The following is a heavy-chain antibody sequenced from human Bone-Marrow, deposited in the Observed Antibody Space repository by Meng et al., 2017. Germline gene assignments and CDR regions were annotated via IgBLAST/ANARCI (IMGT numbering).Heavy chain of an antibody. J-gene: IGHJ4*02. V-gene: IGHV1-2*06. CDR2: LDPNTGAT. D-gene: IGHD2-8*02. CDR1: GYTFIDYY. Sequence: QVQLVQSGAEVKKPGASVRVSCKASGYTFIDYYMHWLRQAPGQGLEWMGRLDPNTGATNYAQIFQGRVSMTRDTSISTAFMYLNRLTSDDTAVYYCASETGGTPGFDSWGQGTRVTVSS. CDR3: ASETGGTPGFDS.